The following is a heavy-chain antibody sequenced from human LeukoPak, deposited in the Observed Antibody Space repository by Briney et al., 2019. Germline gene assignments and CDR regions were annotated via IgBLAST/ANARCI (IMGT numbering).Heavy chain of an antibody. CDR3: ARDPGHNWFDP. Sequence: SETLSLTCTVSGGSISSGDYYWSWIRQPPGKGLEWIGYIYYSGSTYYNPSLKSRVTISVDTSKNQFSLKLSSVTAADTAVYYRARDPGHNWFDPWGQGTLVTVSS. V-gene: IGHV4-30-4*01. J-gene: IGHJ5*02. CDR1: GGSISSGDYY. CDR2: IYYSGST.